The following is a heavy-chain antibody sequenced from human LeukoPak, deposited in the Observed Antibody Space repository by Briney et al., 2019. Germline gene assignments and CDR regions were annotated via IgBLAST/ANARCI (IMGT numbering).Heavy chain of an antibody. V-gene: IGHV3-23*01. CDR2: ISVSGDTT. Sequence: GRSLRLSCAASGFTFSSYAMSSARQPPGEGLGWLSAISVSGDTTYYADSVKGRFTISRDNSNNTLYLQMNSLRADDTAVYYCAKDIDLDYYYGSGSYPFDYWGQGTLVTVSS. CDR1: GFTFSSYA. CDR3: AKDIDLDYYYGSGSYPFDY. J-gene: IGHJ4*02. D-gene: IGHD3-10*01.